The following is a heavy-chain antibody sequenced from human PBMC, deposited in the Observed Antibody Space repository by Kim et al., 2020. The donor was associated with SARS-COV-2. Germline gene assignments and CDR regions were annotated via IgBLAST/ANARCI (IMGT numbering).Heavy chain of an antibody. D-gene: IGHD5-18*01. Sequence: PSFQGHVTISADKSISTAYLQWSSLKASDTAMYYCARNYGYLIYNWFDPWGQGTLVTVSS. J-gene: IGHJ5*02. CDR3: ARNYGYLIYNWFDP. V-gene: IGHV5-10-1*01.